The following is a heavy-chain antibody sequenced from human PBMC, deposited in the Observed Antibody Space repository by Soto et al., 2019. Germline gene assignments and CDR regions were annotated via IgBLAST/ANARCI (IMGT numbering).Heavy chain of an antibody. CDR3: ARIVGGYDVTNWFGP. D-gene: IGHD5-12*01. Sequence: SETLSLTCTCPDGSIRSSSYDWGWIRQPPAMGLEWIGSIYYSGSTYYNASLKSRVTISVDTSKNQFSLKLSSVTAADTAVYHCARIVGGYDVTNWFGPWGQGTLVTVSS. J-gene: IGHJ5*02. V-gene: IGHV4-39*01. CDR1: DGSIRSSSYD. CDR2: IYYSGST.